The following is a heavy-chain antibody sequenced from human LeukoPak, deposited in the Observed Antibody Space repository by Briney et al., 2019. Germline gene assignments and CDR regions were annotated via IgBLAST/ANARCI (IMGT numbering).Heavy chain of an antibody. J-gene: IGHJ3*02. CDR1: GGSISSSSYY. CDR2: IYYSGST. Sequence: PSETLSFTCTVSGGSISSSSYYWGWIRQPPGKGLEWIGSIYYSGSTYYNPSLKSRVTISVDTSKNQFSLKLSSVTAADTAVYYCARPRILLWFGRDAFDIWGQGTMVTVSS. CDR3: ARPRILLWFGRDAFDI. D-gene: IGHD3-10*01. V-gene: IGHV4-39*07.